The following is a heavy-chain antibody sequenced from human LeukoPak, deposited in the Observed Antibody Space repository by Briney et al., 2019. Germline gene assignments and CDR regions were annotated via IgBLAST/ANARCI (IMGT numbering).Heavy chain of an antibody. CDR3: ATFYDSSGYYYGGAFDI. J-gene: IGHJ3*02. V-gene: IGHV3-7*03. CDR2: IKQDGSEK. D-gene: IGHD3-22*01. CDR1: GFTFSTYW. Sequence: PGGSLRLSCAASGFTFSTYWMSWVRQAPGKGLEWVANIKQDGSEKYYVDSVKGRFTIPRDNAKNSLYLQMNSLRAEDTALYYCATFYDSSGYYYGGAFDIWGQGTMGTVSS.